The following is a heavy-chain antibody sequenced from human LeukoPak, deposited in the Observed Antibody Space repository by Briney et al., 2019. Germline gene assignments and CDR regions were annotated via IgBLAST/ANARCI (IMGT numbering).Heavy chain of an antibody. J-gene: IGHJ6*02. CDR3: AREDGDLHYYYGMDV. Sequence: GGSLRLSCAASGFTFSSYGTHWVRQAPGKGLEWVAVIWYDGSNKYYADSVKGRFTISRDNSKNTLYLQMNSLRAEDTAVYYCAREDGDLHYYYGMDVWGQGTTVTVSS. D-gene: IGHD4-17*01. V-gene: IGHV3-33*08. CDR1: GFTFSSYG. CDR2: IWYDGSNK.